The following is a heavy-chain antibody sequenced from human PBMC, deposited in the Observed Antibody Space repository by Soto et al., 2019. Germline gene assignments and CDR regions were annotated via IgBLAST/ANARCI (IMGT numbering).Heavy chain of an antibody. J-gene: IGHJ4*02. V-gene: IGHV4-4*07. Sequence: SETLSLTCTVSGGSISSYYWSWIRQPAGKGLEWIGRIYTSGSTNYNPSLKSRVTMSVDTSKNQFSLKLSSVTAADTAVYYCARMSYYYDSSGYYYALDYWGQGTLVTVSS. D-gene: IGHD3-22*01. CDR2: IYTSGST. CDR3: ARMSYYYDSSGYYYALDY. CDR1: GGSISSYY.